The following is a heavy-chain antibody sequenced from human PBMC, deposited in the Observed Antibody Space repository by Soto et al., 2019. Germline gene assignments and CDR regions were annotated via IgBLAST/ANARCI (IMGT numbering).Heavy chain of an antibody. Sequence: GSLRLSCSASGFTFSSYAMHWVRQAPGKGLEYVSAISSNGGSTYYADSVKDRFTISRDNSKNTLYLQMSSLRTEDTAVYYCVKDRRVGAAYFDYWGQGTLVTVSS. D-gene: IGHD1-26*01. CDR1: GFTFSSYA. V-gene: IGHV3-64D*06. J-gene: IGHJ4*02. CDR2: ISSNGGST. CDR3: VKDRRVGAAYFDY.